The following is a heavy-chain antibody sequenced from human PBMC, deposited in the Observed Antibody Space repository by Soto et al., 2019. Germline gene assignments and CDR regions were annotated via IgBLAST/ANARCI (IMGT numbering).Heavy chain of an antibody. CDR1: GDMFRNSA. V-gene: IGHV1-69*01. CDR2: IIPLFRKT. Sequence: QVQLVQSGAEVKRPGSSVKVSCKASGDMFRNSAFSWVRQALGQGLAWMGVIIPLFRKTDVAQKFQGRVNLTADESTSSLYMEVSSLTSEDTAVYYCARARLSNGDPNIYFFYGLDVWGQGTTITVSS. J-gene: IGHJ6*02. D-gene: IGHD3-10*01. CDR3: ARARLSNGDPNIYFFYGLDV.